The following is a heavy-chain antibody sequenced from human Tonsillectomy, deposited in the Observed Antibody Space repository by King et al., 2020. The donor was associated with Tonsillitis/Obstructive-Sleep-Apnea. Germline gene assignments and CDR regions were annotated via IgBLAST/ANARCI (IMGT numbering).Heavy chain of an antibody. CDR1: GFTFSDYY. CDR2: ISSSGSTI. D-gene: IGHD4-17*01. CDR3: AGDSYYGDYPPYNWFDP. V-gene: IGHV3-11*01. J-gene: IGHJ5*02. Sequence: VQLVESGGGLVKPGGSLRLSCAASGFTFSDYYMSWIRQAPGKGLEWVSYISSSGSTIYYADSVKGRFTISRDNAKNSLYLQMNSLRAEDTAVYYCAGDSYYGDYPPYNWFDPWGQGTLVTVSS.